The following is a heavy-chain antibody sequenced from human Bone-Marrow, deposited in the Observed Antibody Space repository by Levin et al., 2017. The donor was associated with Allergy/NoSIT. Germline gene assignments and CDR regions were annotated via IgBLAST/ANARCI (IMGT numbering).Heavy chain of an antibody. Sequence: ASVKVSCKASGYTFSSYVISWVRQVPGQGLEWMGWSSAYNGRTKYVQYFEDRVNMTTDRSTSTAYMELRSLGSGDTAVYYCARENYDTSGQRLHFDSWGQGTLVTVSS. CDR1: GYTFSSYV. CDR2: SSAYNGRT. V-gene: IGHV1-18*01. CDR3: ARENYDTSGQRLHFDS. D-gene: IGHD3-22*01. J-gene: IGHJ4*02.